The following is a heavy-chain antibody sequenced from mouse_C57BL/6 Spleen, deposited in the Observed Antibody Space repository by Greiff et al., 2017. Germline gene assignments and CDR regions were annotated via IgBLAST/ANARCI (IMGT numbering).Heavy chain of an antibody. CDR3: AREGNWFAY. J-gene: IGHJ3*01. CDR2: IYPRSGNT. Sequence: QVQLKQSGAELVRPGASVKLSCKASGYTFTSYGISWVKQRTGQGLEWIGEIYPRSGNTYYNEKFKGKATLTADKSSSTAYMELRSLTSEDSAVYFCAREGNWFAYWGQGTLVTVSA. CDR1: GYTFTSYG. D-gene: IGHD2-1*01. V-gene: IGHV1-81*01.